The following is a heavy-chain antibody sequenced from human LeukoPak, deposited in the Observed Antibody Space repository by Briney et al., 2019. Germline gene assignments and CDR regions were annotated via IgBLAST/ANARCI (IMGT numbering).Heavy chain of an antibody. Sequence: SGTLSLTCSVSGGSVSSSSYYWTWIRQPPGKGLEWIGYIYYSGTANYNPSLKSRVIISVDMSKNQFSLKLSSVTAADTAMYYCARGTNWFDPWGQGTLVTVSS. CDR1: GGSVSSSSYY. V-gene: IGHV4-61*01. CDR3: ARGTNWFDP. J-gene: IGHJ5*02. CDR2: IYYSGTA.